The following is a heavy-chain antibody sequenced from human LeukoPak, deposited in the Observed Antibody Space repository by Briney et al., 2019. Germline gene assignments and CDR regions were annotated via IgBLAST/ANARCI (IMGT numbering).Heavy chain of an antibody. Sequence: PGGSLRLSCAASGFTFSNYAMSWVRQAPGKGLEWVSDISGSGNWTYYADSVKGRFTISRDNSKNTQHLQMNSLRAEDTAVYYCATYSILNAREFRYWGQGTLVTVTS. J-gene: IGHJ1*01. V-gene: IGHV3-23*01. CDR3: ATYSILNAREFRY. CDR2: ISGSGNWT. CDR1: GFTFSNYA. D-gene: IGHD4-11*01.